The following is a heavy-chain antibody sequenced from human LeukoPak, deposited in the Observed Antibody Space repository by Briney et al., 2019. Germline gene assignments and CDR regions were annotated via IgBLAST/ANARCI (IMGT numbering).Heavy chain of an antibody. CDR1: GFTFSSYS. Sequence: GGSLRLSCAASGFTFSSYSMNWVRQAPGKGLEGVSSISGSSYYIYYADSVKGRFTISRDNSKNTLYLQMNSLRAEDTAVYYCAREWGYYGSGTGANAFDIWGQGTMVTVSS. V-gene: IGHV3-21*01. D-gene: IGHD3-10*01. CDR2: ISGSSYYI. J-gene: IGHJ3*02. CDR3: AREWGYYGSGTGANAFDI.